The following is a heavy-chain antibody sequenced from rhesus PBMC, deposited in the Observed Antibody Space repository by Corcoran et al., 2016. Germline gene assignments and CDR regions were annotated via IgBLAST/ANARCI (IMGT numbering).Heavy chain of an antibody. CDR1: GFTFSALY. D-gene: IGHD3-22*01. J-gene: IGHJ4*01. CDR3: ARGSWNDYAALDY. CDR2: ISDNGGLS. V-gene: IGHV3-178*01. Sequence: EVQLVESVHGLAKPGGSLRLSCATSGFTFSALYMDWVRQAPGRGLEWVARISDNGGLSCYADSVKGRFTISRDNAKNTLFLQIDSLRPDDTAIYRCARGSWNDYAALDYWGHGVQVTVSS.